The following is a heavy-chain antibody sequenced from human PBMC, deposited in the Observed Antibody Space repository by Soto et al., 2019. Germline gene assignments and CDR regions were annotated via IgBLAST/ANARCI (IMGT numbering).Heavy chain of an antibody. V-gene: IGHV4-30-2*01. Sequence: QLQLQESGSGLVKPSQTLSLTCAVSGGSISSGGYSWSWIRQPPGKGLEWIGYIYHSGSTYYNPSLKSRVTISVDRSNNQFSLKLSSVTAADTAVYYCAREVRYFDWLAGWFDPWGQGTLVTVSS. D-gene: IGHD3-9*01. CDR3: AREVRYFDWLAGWFDP. CDR1: GGSISSGGYS. CDR2: IYHSGST. J-gene: IGHJ5*02.